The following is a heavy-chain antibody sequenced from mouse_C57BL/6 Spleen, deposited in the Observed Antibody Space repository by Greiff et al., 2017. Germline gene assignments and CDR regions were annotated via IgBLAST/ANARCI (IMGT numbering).Heavy chain of an antibody. CDR3: AREPPIYYYGSRGFAY. Sequence: EVQLQQSGPGLVKPSQSLSLTCSVTGYSITSGYYWNWIRQFPGNKLEWMGYISYDGSNNYNPSLKNRISITRDTSKNQFFLKLNSVTTEDTATYYCAREPPIYYYGSRGFAYWGQGTLVTVSA. D-gene: IGHD1-1*01. J-gene: IGHJ3*01. CDR1: GYSITSGYY. CDR2: ISYDGSN. V-gene: IGHV3-6*01.